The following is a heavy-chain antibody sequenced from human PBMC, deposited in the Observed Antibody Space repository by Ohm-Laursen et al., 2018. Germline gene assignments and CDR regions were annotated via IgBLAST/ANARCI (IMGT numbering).Heavy chain of an antibody. Sequence: ASVKVSCKASGYTFTGYYMHWVRQAPGQGLEWMGWINPNSGGTNYAQKFQGRVTMTRDTSISTAYMELRSLRSDDTAVYYCARMGSYYYGSGSYYGKMDVWGQGTTVTVSS. D-gene: IGHD3-10*01. V-gene: IGHV1-2*02. J-gene: IGHJ6*02. CDR2: INPNSGGT. CDR1: GYTFTGYY. CDR3: ARMGSYYYGSGSYYGKMDV.